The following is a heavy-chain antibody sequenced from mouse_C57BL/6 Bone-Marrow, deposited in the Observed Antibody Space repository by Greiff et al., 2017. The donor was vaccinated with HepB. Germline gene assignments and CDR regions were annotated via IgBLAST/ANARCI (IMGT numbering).Heavy chain of an antibody. D-gene: IGHD1-1*01. CDR1: GYTFTSYW. V-gene: IGHV1-55*01. Sequence: QVQLQQPGAELVKPGASVKMSCKASGYTFTSYWITWVKQRPGQGLEWIGDIYPGSGSTNYNEKFKSKATLTVDTSSSTAYMQLSSLTSEDSAVYYCARSCPTGVRDYAMDYWGQGTSVTVSS. J-gene: IGHJ4*01. CDR2: IYPGSGST. CDR3: ARSCPTGVRDYAMDY.